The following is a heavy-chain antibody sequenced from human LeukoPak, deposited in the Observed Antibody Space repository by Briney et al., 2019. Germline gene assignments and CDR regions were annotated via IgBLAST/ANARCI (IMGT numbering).Heavy chain of an antibody. J-gene: IGHJ6*04. Sequence: PGGSLRLSCAASGFTFTIYGMNWVRQAPGKGLEWVSGISGSDYTTYYADSVKGRFTISRDNAKNSLYLQMNSLRAEDTAVYYCAELGITMIGGVWGKGTTVTISS. CDR2: ISGSDYTT. CDR1: GFTFTIYG. V-gene: IGHV3-48*04. D-gene: IGHD3-10*02. CDR3: AELGITMIGGV.